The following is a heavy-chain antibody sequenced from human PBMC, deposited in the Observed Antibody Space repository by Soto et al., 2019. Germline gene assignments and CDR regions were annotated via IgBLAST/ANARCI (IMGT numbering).Heavy chain of an antibody. D-gene: IGHD2-15*01. CDR1: EYSFAHYW. V-gene: IGHV5-51*01. CDR2: FYPTASDS. Sequence: GESLKISCKGSEYSFAHYWVGWVRQTPGKSLEGVGSFYPTASDSKYSPSFQGQVTISADKSISTAYLQWSSLKASDTAMYYCARSYCSGGACYSGKYYYYFAMDVWGQGTTVTVSS. J-gene: IGHJ6*02. CDR3: ARSYCSGGACYSGKYYYYFAMDV.